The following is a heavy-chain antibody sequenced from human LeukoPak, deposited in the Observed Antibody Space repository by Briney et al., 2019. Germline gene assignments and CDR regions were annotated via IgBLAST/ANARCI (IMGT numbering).Heavy chain of an antibody. CDR1: GYTFTSYG. Sequence: ASVNVSCKASGYTFTSYGISWVRQAPGQGLEWMGWISAYNGNTNYAQKLQGRVTMTTDTSTSTAYMELRSLRSDDTAVYYCARGVLMVRGVIITNDAFDIWGQGTMVTVSS. V-gene: IGHV1-18*01. J-gene: IGHJ3*02. CDR2: ISAYNGNT. CDR3: ARGVLMVRGVIITNDAFDI. D-gene: IGHD3-10*01.